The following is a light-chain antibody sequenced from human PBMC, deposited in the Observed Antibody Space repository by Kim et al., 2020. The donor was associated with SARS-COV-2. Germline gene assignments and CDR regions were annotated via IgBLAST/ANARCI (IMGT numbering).Light chain of an antibody. CDR3: QQYNSYPWT. V-gene: IGKV1-5*01. J-gene: IGKJ1*01. CDR1: QSISNL. CDR2: DAS. Sequence: GDRVTITCRASQSISNLLAWYQQKPGKAPKLLIYDASSLQSGVPSRFSGSGSGTEVTLTISSLQPDDFATYYCQQYNSYPWTFGLGTKVDIK.